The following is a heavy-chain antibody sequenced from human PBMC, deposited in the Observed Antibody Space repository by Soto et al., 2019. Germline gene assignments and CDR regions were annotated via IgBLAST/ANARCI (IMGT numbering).Heavy chain of an antibody. CDR2: ISYYGSDK. CDR3: ARDYYKYYDSSGYYRSPAY. J-gene: IGHJ4*02. V-gene: IGHV3-30-3*01. CDR1: GFTFSSYA. Sequence: GGSLRLSCAASGFTFSSYAMHWVRQAPGKGLEWVVLISYYGSDKDYADSVKGRFTISIDNSRNTLFLQMNSLRAEDTAVYYCARDYYKYYDSSGYYRSPAYWGQGTLVTVSS. D-gene: IGHD3-22*01.